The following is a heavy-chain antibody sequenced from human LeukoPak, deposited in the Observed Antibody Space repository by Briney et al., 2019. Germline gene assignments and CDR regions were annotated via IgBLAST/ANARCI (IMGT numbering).Heavy chain of an antibody. Sequence: GGSLRLSCVVSGLTFSSYSMNWVRQAPGKGLEWVSYISSSSSPIYDSDSVKGRFTISRDNAKNSLYLEMNSLRAEDTDVYYCVRELSGILGFDYWGRGTLVTVSS. CDR1: GLTFSSYS. CDR2: ISSSSSPI. CDR3: VRELSGILGFDY. D-gene: IGHD6-13*01. J-gene: IGHJ4*02. V-gene: IGHV3-48*01.